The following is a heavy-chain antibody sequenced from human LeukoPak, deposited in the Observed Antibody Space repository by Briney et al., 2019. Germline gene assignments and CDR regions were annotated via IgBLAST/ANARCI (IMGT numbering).Heavy chain of an antibody. J-gene: IGHJ4*02. CDR2: IYHSGST. Sequence: SETLSLTCTVSGYSISSGYYWGWIRQPPGKGLEWIGSIYHSGSTYYNPSLKSRVTISVDTSKSQFSLKLSSVTAADTAVYYCASLSPSSPGYWGQGTLVTVSS. CDR1: GYSISSGYY. V-gene: IGHV4-38-2*02. D-gene: IGHD2-15*01. CDR3: ASLSPSSPGY.